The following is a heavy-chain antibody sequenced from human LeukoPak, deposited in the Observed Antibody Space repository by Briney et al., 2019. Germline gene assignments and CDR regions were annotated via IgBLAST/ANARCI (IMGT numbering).Heavy chain of an antibody. CDR3: ARTDTAMVNIGMDV. CDR1: GYTFTGYY. D-gene: IGHD5-18*01. CDR2: INPNSGGT. V-gene: IGHV1-2*02. Sequence: ASVKVSCKASGYTFTGYYMHWVRQAPGQGLEWMGWINPNSGGTSYAQKFQGRVTMTRDTSISTAYMELSRLRSDDTAVYYCARTDTAMVNIGMDVWGQGTTVTVSS. J-gene: IGHJ6*02.